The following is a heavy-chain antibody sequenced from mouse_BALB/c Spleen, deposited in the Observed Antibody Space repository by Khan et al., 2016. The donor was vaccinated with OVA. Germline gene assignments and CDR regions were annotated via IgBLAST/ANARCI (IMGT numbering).Heavy chain of an antibody. CDR2: IDPSTGYT. Sequence: QVQLKQSGAELAKPGASVKMSCKASGYTFTTYWMHWVKQRPGQGLEWIGYIDPSTGYTEYNQKFKDKATLTTDKSSSTAYMQLSSLTSADSAVDYCARRGLDGIFAYWGQGTLVTVSA. CDR3: ARRGLDGIFAY. J-gene: IGHJ3*01. V-gene: IGHV1-7*01. D-gene: IGHD2-1*01. CDR1: GYTFTTYW.